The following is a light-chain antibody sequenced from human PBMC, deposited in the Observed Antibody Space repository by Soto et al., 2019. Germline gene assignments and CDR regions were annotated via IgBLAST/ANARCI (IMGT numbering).Light chain of an antibody. CDR1: QDVTRSY. Sequence: EIVLTQSPGTLSLSPGEGATLSCRASQDVTRSYLAWYQQKPGQAPRLLIYGASIRATGIPDRFSGSGSGTDFTLTMSRLEPEDFAVYYCQQYGSSRTFGQGTKVEIK. CDR2: GAS. V-gene: IGKV3-20*01. CDR3: QQYGSSRT. J-gene: IGKJ1*01.